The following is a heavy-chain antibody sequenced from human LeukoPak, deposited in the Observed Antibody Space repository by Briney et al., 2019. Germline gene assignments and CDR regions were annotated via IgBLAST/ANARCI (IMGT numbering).Heavy chain of an antibody. V-gene: IGHV3-23*01. D-gene: IGHD3-22*01. CDR3: AEDKRAGYYYDSSGYYLGAFDI. Sequence: GGSLRLSCAASGFTFSSYAMSWVRQAPGKGLEWVSAISGSGGSTYYADSVKGRFTISRDNSKNTLYLQMNSLRAEDTAVYYCAEDKRAGYYYDSSGYYLGAFDIWGQGTMVTVSS. J-gene: IGHJ3*02. CDR1: GFTFSSYA. CDR2: ISGSGGST.